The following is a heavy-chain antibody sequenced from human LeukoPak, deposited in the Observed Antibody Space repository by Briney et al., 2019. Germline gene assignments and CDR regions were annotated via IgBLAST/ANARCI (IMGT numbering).Heavy chain of an antibody. V-gene: IGHV3-23*01. CDR1: GFTFDDYA. Sequence: GGSLRLSCAASGFTFDDYAMHWVRQAPGKGLEWVSAISGSGGSTYYADSVKGRFTISRDNSKNTLYLQMNSLRAEDTAVYYCAKGIKSITIFGVVPGFDYWGQGTLVTVSS. CDR2: ISGSGGST. CDR3: AKGIKSITIFGVVPGFDY. D-gene: IGHD3-3*01. J-gene: IGHJ4*02.